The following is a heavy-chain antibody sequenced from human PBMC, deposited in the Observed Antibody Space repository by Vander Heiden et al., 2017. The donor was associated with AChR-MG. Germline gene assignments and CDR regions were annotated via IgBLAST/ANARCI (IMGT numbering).Heavy chain of an antibody. CDR2: ISYDGSNK. Sequence: QVQLVESGGGVVQPGRSLRLSCAASGFTFSSYAMHWVRQAPGKGLEWVAVISYDGSNKYYADSVKGRFTISRDNSKNTLYLQMNSLRAEDTAVYYCASQGYCRGGSCYSGLDYWGQGTLVTVSS. V-gene: IGHV3-30-3*01. CDR1: GFTFSSYA. D-gene: IGHD2-15*01. CDR3: ASQGYCRGGSCYSGLDY. J-gene: IGHJ4*02.